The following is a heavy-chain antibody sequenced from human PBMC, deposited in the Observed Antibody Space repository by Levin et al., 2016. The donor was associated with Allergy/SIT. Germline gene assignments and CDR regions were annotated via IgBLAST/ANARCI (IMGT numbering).Heavy chain of an antibody. J-gene: IGHJ6*02. CDR2: ISSSGSTI. D-gene: IGHD6-19*01. V-gene: IGHV3-48*03. Sequence: WIRQPPGKGLEWVSYISSSGSTIYYADSVKGRFTISRDNAKNSLYLQMNSLRAEDTAVYYCARDGRSRSSGWFNAGQYGMDVWGQGTTVTVSS. CDR3: ARDGRSRSSGWFNAGQYGMDV.